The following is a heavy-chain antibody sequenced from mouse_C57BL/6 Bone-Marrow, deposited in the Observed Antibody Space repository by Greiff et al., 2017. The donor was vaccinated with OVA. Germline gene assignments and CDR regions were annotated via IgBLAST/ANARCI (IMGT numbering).Heavy chain of an antibody. J-gene: IGHJ2*01. D-gene: IGHD1-1*01. CDR3: ASYYYGSD. V-gene: IGHV1-82*01. CDR2: IYPGDGDT. Sequence: QVQLKQSGPELVKPGASVKISCKASGYAFSSSWMNWVKQRPGKGLEWIGRIYPGDGDTNYNGKFKGKATLTADKSSSTAYMQLSSLTSEDSAVYFCASYYYGSDWGQGTTLTVSS. CDR1: GYAFSSSW.